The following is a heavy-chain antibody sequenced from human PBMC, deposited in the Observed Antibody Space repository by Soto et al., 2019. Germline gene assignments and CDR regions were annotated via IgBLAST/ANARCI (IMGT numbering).Heavy chain of an antibody. D-gene: IGHD2-15*01. CDR1: GGSFSGYY. J-gene: IGHJ4*02. Sequence: SETLSLTCAVYGGSFSGYYWSWIRQPPGKGLEWIGEINHSGSTNYNPSLKSRVTISVDTSKNQFSLKLSSVTAADTAVYYCARGPTDCSGGSCYIQNLDYWGQGTLVTVSS. V-gene: IGHV4-34*01. CDR3: ARGPTDCSGGSCYIQNLDY. CDR2: INHSGST.